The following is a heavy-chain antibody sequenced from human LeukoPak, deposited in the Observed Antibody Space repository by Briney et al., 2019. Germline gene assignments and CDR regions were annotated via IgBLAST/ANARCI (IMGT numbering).Heavy chain of an antibody. Sequence: SETLSLTCTVSGGSISTYYWTWIRQPAGKGLEWIGRIYSSGSTNYNPSLKSRVTISVDTSKNQFSLKLSSVTAADTAVYYCARGQVIFFPYYYYYYMDVWGKGTTVTVSS. D-gene: IGHD3-16*02. V-gene: IGHV4-4*07. CDR2: IYSSGST. CDR3: ARGQVIFFPYYYYYYMDV. J-gene: IGHJ6*03. CDR1: GGSISTYY.